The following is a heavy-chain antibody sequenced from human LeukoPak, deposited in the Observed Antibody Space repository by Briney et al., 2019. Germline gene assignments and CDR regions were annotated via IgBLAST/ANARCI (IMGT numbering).Heavy chain of an antibody. CDR1: GFTFSGYA. Sequence: GRSLRLSCAASGFTFSGYAIHWVRQAPGKGLEWVSYISHSGRTIYSADSVKGRFTISRDNAKNSLYLQMNSLRAEDTAVYYCARGVGSSWPGWFDPWGQGTLVTVSS. J-gene: IGHJ5*02. V-gene: IGHV3-48*03. CDR2: ISHSGRTI. D-gene: IGHD6-13*01. CDR3: ARGVGSSWPGWFDP.